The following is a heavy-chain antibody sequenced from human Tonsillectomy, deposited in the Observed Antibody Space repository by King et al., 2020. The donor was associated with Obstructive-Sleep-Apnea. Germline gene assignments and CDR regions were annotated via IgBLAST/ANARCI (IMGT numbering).Heavy chain of an antibody. CDR2: ISTGSDTT. J-gene: IGHJ5*02. D-gene: IGHD6-13*01. Sequence: VPLVASGGGLVQPGGSLSLSCAASGFTFSSSDMHWARQAPGKGLEWVSYISTGSDTTHYADSVQGRFTISRDNAQNSLFLQMNSLRAEDTAVYYCVRDWFSSSWTWFDPWGQGTLVTVSS. CDR3: VRDWFSSSWTWFDP. V-gene: IGHV3-48*04. CDR1: GFTFSSSD.